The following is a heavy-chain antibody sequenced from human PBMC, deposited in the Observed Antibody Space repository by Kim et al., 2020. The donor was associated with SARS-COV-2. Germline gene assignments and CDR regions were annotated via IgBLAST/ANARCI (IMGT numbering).Heavy chain of an antibody. CDR1: GGSFSGYY. CDR3: ARERGGLVIRSLDY. D-gene: IGHD3-3*01. J-gene: IGHJ4*02. V-gene: IGHV4-34*01. CDR2: INHSGST. Sequence: SETLSLTCAVYGGSFSGYYWSWIRQPPGKGLEWIGEINHSGSTNYNPTLKSRVTISVDTSKNQFSLKLSSVTAADTAVYYCARERGGLVIRSLDYWGQGTLVTVSS.